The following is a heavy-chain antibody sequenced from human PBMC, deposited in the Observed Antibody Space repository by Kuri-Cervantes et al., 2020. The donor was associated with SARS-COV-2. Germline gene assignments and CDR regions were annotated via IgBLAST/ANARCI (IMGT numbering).Heavy chain of an antibody. D-gene: IGHD6-19*01. J-gene: IGHJ4*02. CDR1: GYTFTSYD. CDR2: MNPNSGNT. Sequence: ASVNVSCKASGYTFTSYDINWVRQATGQGLEWMGWMNPNSGNTGYAQKFQGRVTITSDTSASTAYMELSSLRSEDTGVYYCASGGRAVAGTQGTDYFDYWGQGTLVTVSS. V-gene: IGHV1-8*01. CDR3: ASGGRAVAGTQGTDYFDY.